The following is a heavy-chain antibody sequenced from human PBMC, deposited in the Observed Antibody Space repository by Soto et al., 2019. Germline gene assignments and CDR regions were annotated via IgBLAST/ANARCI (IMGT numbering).Heavy chain of an antibody. CDR1: GFTFSTYG. Sequence: GGSLRLSCVASGFTFSTYGMNWVRQAPGKGLEWVSYISSDSGTIYYTDSARGRFTISRDNAKNSLFLQMNSLRDEDTAVYYCARARAPVTPYFDHWGQGTLVTVYS. CDR3: ARARAPVTPYFDH. D-gene: IGHD2-21*02. CDR2: ISSDSGTI. J-gene: IGHJ4*02. V-gene: IGHV3-48*02.